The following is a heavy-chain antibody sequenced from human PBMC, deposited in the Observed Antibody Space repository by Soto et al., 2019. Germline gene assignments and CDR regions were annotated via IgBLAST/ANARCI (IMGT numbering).Heavy chain of an antibody. D-gene: IGHD6-13*01. CDR1: GCTFSSCA. J-gene: IGHJ6*02. Sequence: GASVKVSFKASGCTFSSCAISWVRQAPGQGLEWMGGIIPIFGTANYAQKFQGRVTITADESTSTAYMELSSLRSEDTAVYYCARSDGMAAAGIPYYYYGMDVWGQGTTVTVSS. CDR2: IIPIFGTA. V-gene: IGHV1-69*13. CDR3: ARSDGMAAAGIPYYYYGMDV.